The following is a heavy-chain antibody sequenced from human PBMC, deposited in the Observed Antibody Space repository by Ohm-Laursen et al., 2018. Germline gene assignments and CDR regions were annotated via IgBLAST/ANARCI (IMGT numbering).Heavy chain of an antibody. D-gene: IGHD3-10*01. Sequence: SLRLSCAASGFTFSSYGMHWVRQAPGKGLEWVAVISYDGSNKYYADSVKGRFTISRDNSKNTLYLQMNSLRAKDTAVYYCAREGGVYYGSGSYGYWGQGTLVTVSS. J-gene: IGHJ4*02. V-gene: IGHV3-30*03. CDR1: GFTFSSYG. CDR2: ISYDGSNK. CDR3: AREGGVYYGSGSYGY.